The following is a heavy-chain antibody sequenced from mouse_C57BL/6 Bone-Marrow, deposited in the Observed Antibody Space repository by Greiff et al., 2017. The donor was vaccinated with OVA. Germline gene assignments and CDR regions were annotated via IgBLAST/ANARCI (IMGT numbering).Heavy chain of an antibody. J-gene: IGHJ4*01. CDR3: ARRRDYYDYAYYYAMDY. CDR1: GYTFTSYG. CDR2: IYPRSGNT. V-gene: IGHV1-81*01. D-gene: IGHD2-4*01. Sequence: QVQLQQSGAELARPGASVKLSCKASGYTFTSYGISWVKQRTGQGLEWIGEIYPRSGNTYYNEKFKGKATLTADKSSSTAYMELRSLTSEDSAVYFCARRRDYYDYAYYYAMDYRGQGTSVTVSS.